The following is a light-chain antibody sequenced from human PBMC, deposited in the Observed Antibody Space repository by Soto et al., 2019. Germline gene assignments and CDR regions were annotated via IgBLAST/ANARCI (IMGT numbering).Light chain of an antibody. V-gene: IGKV3-15*01. J-gene: IGKJ2*01. CDR3: QQYNNWPST. CDR1: ESISVN. CDR2: GAT. Sequence: EIVLTQSPATLYLYPGERATLSCRANESISVNLAWYQQKPGQAPKLLIFGATSRATGVPARFSGSGSVTDFSLTISSPQSEDFAVYYCQQYNNWPSTFGQGTKVDIK.